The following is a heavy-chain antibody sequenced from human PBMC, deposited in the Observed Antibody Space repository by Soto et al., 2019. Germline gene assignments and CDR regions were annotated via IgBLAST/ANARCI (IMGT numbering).Heavy chain of an antibody. V-gene: IGHV3-30-3*01. D-gene: IGHD7-27*01. J-gene: IGHJ6*02. CDR1: GFTFSSYA. CDR3: ARDRQSPNNWGPYYYYGMDV. Sequence: GGSLRLSCAASGFTFSSYAMHWVRQAPGKGLEWVAVISYDGSNKYYADSVKGRFTISRDNSKNTLYLQMNSLRAEDTAVYYCARDRQSPNNWGPYYYYGMDVWGQGTTVTVSS. CDR2: ISYDGSNK.